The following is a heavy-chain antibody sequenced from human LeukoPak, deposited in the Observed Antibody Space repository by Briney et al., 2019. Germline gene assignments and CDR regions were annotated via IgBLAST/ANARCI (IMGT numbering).Heavy chain of an antibody. CDR1: GYTFTSYY. CDR2: INPSGFST. CDR3: ARVVVRDANNYKDY. V-gene: IGHV1-46*01. D-gene: IGHD5-24*01. J-gene: IGHJ4*02. Sequence: ASVTVSCKASGYTFTSYYMHWVRQAPGQGLEWMGIINPSGFSTTYAQKFQGRVTMTRDTSTSTVYMDLSRLRSDDTAVYYCARVVVRDANNYKDYWGQGTLVTVSS.